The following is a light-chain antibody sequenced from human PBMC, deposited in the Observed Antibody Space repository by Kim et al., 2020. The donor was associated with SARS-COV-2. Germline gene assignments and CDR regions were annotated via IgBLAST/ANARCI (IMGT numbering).Light chain of an antibody. CDR3: QQNDDFPIT. CDR1: QVIRKF. J-gene: IGKJ5*01. Sequence: ASVGDRVPITCQATQVIRKFLNWYQRRPGKAPQLLIYDVSNLQRGVPSRFSGSGYGTKFTLTISSLQPEDFATYYCQQNDDFPITFGQGTRLEIK. V-gene: IGKV1-33*01. CDR2: DVS.